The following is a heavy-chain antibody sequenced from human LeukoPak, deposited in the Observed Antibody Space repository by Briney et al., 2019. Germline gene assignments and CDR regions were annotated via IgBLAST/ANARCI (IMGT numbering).Heavy chain of an antibody. CDR3: ARRLSGYDLDY. Sequence: GESLKISCRGSGYSFTTYWIGWVRQMPGKGLEWMGIIYPGDSDTRYTPSFQGQVTISADKSISTAYLQWSSLKASDTAMYYCARRLSGYDLDYWGQGTLVTVSS. J-gene: IGHJ4*02. D-gene: IGHD5-12*01. CDR2: IYPGDSDT. V-gene: IGHV5-51*01. CDR1: GYSFTTYW.